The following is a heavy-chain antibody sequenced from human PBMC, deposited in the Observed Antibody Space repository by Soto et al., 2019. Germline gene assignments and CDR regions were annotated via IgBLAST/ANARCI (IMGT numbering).Heavy chain of an antibody. CDR2: IIPIFGTA. CDR3: AREVGSYSSSWYGEDY. Sequence: ASVKVAWQASGGTFSSYAISWVRQAPGQGLEWMGGIIPIFGTANYAQKFQGRVTITADESTSTAYMELSSLRSEDTAVYYCAREVGSYSSSWYGEDYWGQGTLVTVSS. CDR1: GGTFSSYA. J-gene: IGHJ4*02. V-gene: IGHV1-69*13. D-gene: IGHD6-13*01.